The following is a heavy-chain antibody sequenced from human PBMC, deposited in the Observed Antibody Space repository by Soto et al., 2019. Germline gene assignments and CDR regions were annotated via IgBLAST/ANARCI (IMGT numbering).Heavy chain of an antibody. CDR1: GYTFTSYG. D-gene: IGHD3-3*01. CDR3: ARRNYDFWSGSPYGMDV. CDR2: ISAYNDNT. J-gene: IGHJ6*02. Sequence: ASVKVSCKASGYTFTSYGISWVRQAPGQVLEWMGWISAYNDNTNYAQKLQGRVTMTTDTSTSTAYMELRSLRSDDTAVYYCARRNYDFWSGSPYGMDVWGQGTTVTVSS. V-gene: IGHV1-18*01.